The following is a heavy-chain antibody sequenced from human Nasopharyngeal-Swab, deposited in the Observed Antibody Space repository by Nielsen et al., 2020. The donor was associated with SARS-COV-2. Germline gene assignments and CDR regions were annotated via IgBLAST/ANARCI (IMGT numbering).Heavy chain of an antibody. CDR3: ASPYSGSYLDAFDI. CDR1: GFTFSSYG. V-gene: IGHV3-30*03. Sequence: GESLKISCAASGFTFSSYGMYWVRQAPGKGLEWVAVISYDGSNKYYADSVKGRFTISRDNSKNTLYLQMNSLRAEDTAVYYCASPYSGSYLDAFDIWGQGTMVTVSS. CDR2: ISYDGSNK. D-gene: IGHD1-26*01. J-gene: IGHJ3*02.